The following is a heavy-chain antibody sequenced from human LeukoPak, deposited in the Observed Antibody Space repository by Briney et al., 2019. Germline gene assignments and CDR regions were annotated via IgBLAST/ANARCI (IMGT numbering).Heavy chain of an antibody. D-gene: IGHD3-10*01. J-gene: IGHJ4*02. V-gene: IGHV4-34*01. CDR1: GGSFSGYY. CDR2: INHSGST. Sequence: SETLSLTCAVYGGSFSGYYWSWIRQPPGKGLEWIGEINHSGSTNYNPSLKSRVTISVDTSKNQFSLKLSSVTASDTAAYYCARDRGPFDYWGQGTQVTVSS. CDR3: ARDRGPFDY.